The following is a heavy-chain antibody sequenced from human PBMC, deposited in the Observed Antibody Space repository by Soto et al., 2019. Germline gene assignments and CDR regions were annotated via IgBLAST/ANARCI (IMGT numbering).Heavy chain of an antibody. V-gene: IGHV6-1*01. Sequence: SQTRSLTCAISGDSVSSKSAAWNWIRQSPSRGLEWLGRTYYRSKWSTDYAVSVKSRITINPDTSKYQFSLQLNSVTPEDTAVYYCTRALSGSYDSWGQGTLVTVSS. D-gene: IGHD1-26*01. CDR3: TRALSGSYDS. J-gene: IGHJ5*01. CDR1: GDSVSSKSAA. CDR2: TYYRSKWST.